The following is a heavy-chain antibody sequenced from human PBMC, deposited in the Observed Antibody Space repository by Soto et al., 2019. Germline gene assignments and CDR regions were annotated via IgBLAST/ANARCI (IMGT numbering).Heavy chain of an antibody. J-gene: IGHJ4*02. Sequence: QVQLVQSGAAVKKPGSSVKVSCKASGGTFSSYTISWVRQAPGQGLEWMGRIIPILGIANYAQKFQGRVTITADKSTSTAYMELSSLRSEDTAVYYCASYRVGATRVDYWGQGTLVTVSS. CDR2: IIPILGIA. D-gene: IGHD1-26*01. V-gene: IGHV1-69*02. CDR1: GGTFSSYT. CDR3: ASYRVGATRVDY.